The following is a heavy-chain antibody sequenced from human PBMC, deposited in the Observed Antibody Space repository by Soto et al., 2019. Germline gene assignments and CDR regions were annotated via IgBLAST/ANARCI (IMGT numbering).Heavy chain of an antibody. CDR1: GGSISSHY. Sequence: QVQLEESGPGLVKPSETLSLTCTVSGGSISSHYWSWVRQAPGKGLEWIGCSYYRGNTFYNPSLKSRGTISVDTSNNQCSLKLDSVTAADTAVYFCARDVTESSGFDVWGQGPPVTVSS. CDR3: ARDVTESSGFDV. V-gene: IGHV4-59*11. D-gene: IGHD2-21*02. J-gene: IGHJ6*02. CDR2: SYYRGNT.